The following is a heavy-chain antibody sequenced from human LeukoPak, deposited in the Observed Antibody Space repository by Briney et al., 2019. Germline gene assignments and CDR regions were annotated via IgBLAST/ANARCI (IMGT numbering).Heavy chain of an antibody. V-gene: IGHV3-9*01. D-gene: IGHD3-22*01. Sequence: PGGSLRLSCAASGFSFDDHAMHWVRQAPGKGLEWVSGISWNSDIIDYADSVKGRFTISRDNAKNSLYLQMNSLRAEDTAVYYCARDSSGYYSSFDYWGQGTLVTVSS. CDR1: GFSFDDHA. CDR3: ARDSSGYYSSFDY. J-gene: IGHJ4*02. CDR2: ISWNSDII.